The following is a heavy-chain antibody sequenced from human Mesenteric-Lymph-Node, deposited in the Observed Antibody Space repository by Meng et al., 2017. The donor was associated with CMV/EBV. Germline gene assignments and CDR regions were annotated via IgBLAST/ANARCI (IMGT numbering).Heavy chain of an antibody. CDR1: GYTFTTYL. V-gene: IGHV1-3*04. CDR3: ARRGSGSYYYFDY. J-gene: IGHJ4*02. D-gene: IGHD3-10*01. CDR2: INTGSGNT. Sequence: KASGYTFTTYLMHWVRQAPGQRLAWMGWINTGSGNTKYSQKFQGRVTITSDTSASAAYMELSSLRSEDTAVYYCARRGSGSYYYFDYWGQGTLVTVSS.